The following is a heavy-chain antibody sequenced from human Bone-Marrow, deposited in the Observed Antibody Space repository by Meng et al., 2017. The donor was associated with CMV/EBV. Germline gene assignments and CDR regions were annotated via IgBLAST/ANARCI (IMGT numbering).Heavy chain of an antibody. D-gene: IGHD4-11*01. Sequence: GGSLRLSCAASGFTFSSYGMHWVRQAPGKGLEWVAFIRYDGSNKYYADSVKGRFTISRDNSKNTLYLQMNSLRAEDTAVYYCAKDRGTVTTQGTDYWGQGTPVTVSS. CDR2: IRYDGSNK. CDR1: GFTFSSYG. J-gene: IGHJ4*02. V-gene: IGHV3-30*02. CDR3: AKDRGTVTTQGTDY.